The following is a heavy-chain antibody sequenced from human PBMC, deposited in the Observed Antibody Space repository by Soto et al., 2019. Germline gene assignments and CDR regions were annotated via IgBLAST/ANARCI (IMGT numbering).Heavy chain of an antibody. V-gene: IGHV3-30*19. CDR1: GFTFSNYG. CDR3: VRDDEGGPNAVDI. Sequence: QVHLVESGGGVVQPERSLRLSCVASGFTFSNYGMHWVRQVPGKGLEWVSLISRDGSKQFYTDSVKGRFTISRDNSKNLLSLQMNNLRVGDTAVYYCVRDDEGGPNAVDIWGQGTMVTVSS. CDR2: ISRDGSKQ. D-gene: IGHD3-16*01. J-gene: IGHJ3*02.